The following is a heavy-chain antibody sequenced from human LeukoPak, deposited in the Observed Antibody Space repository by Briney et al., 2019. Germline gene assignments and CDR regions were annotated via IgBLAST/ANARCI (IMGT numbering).Heavy chain of an antibody. D-gene: IGHD2-2*01. V-gene: IGHV3-23*01. CDR1: GFTFSSYA. Sequence: QAGGSLRLSCAASGFTFSSYAMSWVRQAPEKGLEWVSAISGSGGSTYYADSVKGRFTISRDNSKNTLYLQMNSLRAEDTAVYYCAKAQIVVVPAATYYFDYWGQGTLVTVSS. J-gene: IGHJ4*02. CDR3: AKAQIVVVPAATYYFDY. CDR2: ISGSGGST.